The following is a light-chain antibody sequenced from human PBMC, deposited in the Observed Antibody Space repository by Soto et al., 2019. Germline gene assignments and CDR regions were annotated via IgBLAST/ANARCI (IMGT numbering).Light chain of an antibody. J-gene: IGLJ1*01. CDR1: SSNIGSST. V-gene: IGLV1-44*01. CDR3: ATWDDSLTGFV. CDR2: HND. Sequence: QPVLTQPPSASGTPGQRVTISCSGSSSNIGSSTVNWYQQLPGMAPKLLIYHNDQPPSGVPDRFSGSKSGTSASLAISGLQSEDEADYSCATWDDSLTGFVFGPGTKLTVL.